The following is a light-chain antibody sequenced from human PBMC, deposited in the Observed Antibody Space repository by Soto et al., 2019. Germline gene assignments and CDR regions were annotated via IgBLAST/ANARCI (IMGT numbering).Light chain of an antibody. J-gene: IGKJ5*01. Sequence: IVLPQSAGTLTLCPGERATISCRASQSVSSYYLAWYQQKPGQAPRLLIYDASNRATGIPARFSGSGSETDFTLTISSLEPEDFAVYYCQHRMNCPLTFGQGTRLEIK. CDR1: QSVSSY. CDR2: DAS. CDR3: QHRMNCPLT. V-gene: IGKV3-11*01.